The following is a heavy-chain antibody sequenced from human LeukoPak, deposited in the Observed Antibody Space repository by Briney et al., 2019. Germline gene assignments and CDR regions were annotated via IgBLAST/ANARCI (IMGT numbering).Heavy chain of an antibody. D-gene: IGHD3/OR15-3a*01. CDR2: ISSSSSYI. J-gene: IGHJ4*02. CDR3: ATVAPEDYYFDY. CDR1: GFTFSSYS. V-gene: IGHV3-21*01. Sequence: GGSLRLSCAASGFTFSSYSMNWVRQAPGKGLEWVSSISSSSSYIYYADSVKGRFTISRDNAKNTLYLQMNSLRAEDTAVYYCATVAPEDYYFDYWGQGTLVTVPS.